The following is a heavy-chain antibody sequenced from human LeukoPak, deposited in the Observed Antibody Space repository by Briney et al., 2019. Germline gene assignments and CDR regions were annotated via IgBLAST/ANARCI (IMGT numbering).Heavy chain of an antibody. Sequence: PGGSLRLSCAASGFTFSNAWMSWVRQAPGKGLEWVGRIKSKTDGGTTDYAAPVKGRFTISRDDSKNTLYLQMNSLKTEDTAVYYCTTLDEQGYYYYYGMDAWGQGTTVTVSS. J-gene: IGHJ6*02. CDR1: GFTFSNAW. CDR3: TTLDEQGYYYYYGMDA. CDR2: IKSKTDGGTT. D-gene: IGHD1/OR15-1a*01. V-gene: IGHV3-15*01.